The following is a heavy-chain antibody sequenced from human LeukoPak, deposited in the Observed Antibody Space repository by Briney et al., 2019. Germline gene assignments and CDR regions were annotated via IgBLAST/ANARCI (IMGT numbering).Heavy chain of an antibody. V-gene: IGHV4-39*07. D-gene: IGHD2-8*01. CDR3: AGLGNGRTFDS. J-gene: IGHJ4*02. CDR2: VYYSGAT. CDR1: GGSITSSNYY. Sequence: SETLSLTCTVSGGSITSSNYYWGWIRQPPGKGLEWIGSVYYSGATFYNPSLKSRVIISVDTSKNQFSLNLSSVTAADTAAYYCAGLGNGRTFDSWGQGTLVTVSS.